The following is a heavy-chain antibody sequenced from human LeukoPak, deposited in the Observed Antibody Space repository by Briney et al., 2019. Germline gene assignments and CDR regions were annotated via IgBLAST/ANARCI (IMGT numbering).Heavy chain of an antibody. J-gene: IGHJ5*02. CDR3: AKDDYGDLNWFDP. CDR1: GFTFSSYA. D-gene: IGHD4-17*01. V-gene: IGHV3-23*01. CDR2: ISGSGGST. Sequence: GGSLRLSCVASGFTFSSYAMSWVRQAHGKGLEWVSSISGSGGSTYYANSAKGRFTISTDNSKTTLYLQMNSLRAEDTAVYYCAKDDYGDLNWFDPWGQGTLVTVSS.